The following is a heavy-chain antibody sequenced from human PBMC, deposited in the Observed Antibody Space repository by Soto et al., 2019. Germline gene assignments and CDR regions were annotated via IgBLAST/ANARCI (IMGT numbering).Heavy chain of an antibody. J-gene: IGHJ6*02. Sequence: SETLSLTCTVAGGSISSYYWNWIWQPPGKGLEWIGYIYYSGTINYNPSLESRATISVDTSKSQFSLKLSSVTAADTAVYFCARERPITAAGFRRYGMDVWGQGTTVTVSS. CDR1: GGSISSYY. D-gene: IGHD6-13*01. CDR3: ARERPITAAGFRRYGMDV. V-gene: IGHV4-59*01. CDR2: IYYSGTI.